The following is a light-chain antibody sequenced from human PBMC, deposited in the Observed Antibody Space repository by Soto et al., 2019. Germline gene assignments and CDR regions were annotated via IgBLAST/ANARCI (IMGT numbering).Light chain of an antibody. V-gene: IGKV3-20*01. CDR3: QEYGTSRT. Sequence: EIVLTQSPGTPSLSPGERATLSRRASQSVSSSYLAWYQQKPGQAPRLLIYGASSSATGIPDRFSGSGSGTDFTLTISRLEPEDFAVYYCQEYGTSRTFGQGTKVDIK. CDR1: QSVSSSY. CDR2: GAS. J-gene: IGKJ1*01.